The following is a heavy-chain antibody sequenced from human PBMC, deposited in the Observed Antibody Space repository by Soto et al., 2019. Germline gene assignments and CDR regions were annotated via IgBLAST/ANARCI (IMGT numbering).Heavy chain of an antibody. J-gene: IGHJ3*02. V-gene: IGHV3-15*01. CDR3: TTEAAAGQDAFDI. CDR2: IKSKTDGGTT. CDR1: GFTFSNAW. Sequence: GGSLRLSCAASGFTFSNAWMSWVRQAPGKGLEWVGRIKSKTDGGTTDYAAPVKGRFTISRDDSKNTLYLQMNSLKTEGTAVYYCTTEAAAGQDAFDIWGQGTMVTVSS. D-gene: IGHD6-13*01.